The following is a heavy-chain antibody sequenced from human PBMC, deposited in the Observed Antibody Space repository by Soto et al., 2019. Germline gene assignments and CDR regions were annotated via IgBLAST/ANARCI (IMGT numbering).Heavy chain of an antibody. J-gene: IGHJ5*02. Sequence: SETLSLTCAVYGGSFSGYYWSWIRQPPGKGLEWIGEINHSGSTNYNPSLKSRVTISVDTSKNQFSLKLSSVTAADTAVYYCARGRRGRYCSSTSCPASNWFDPWGQGTLVTVSS. CDR1: GGSFSGYY. D-gene: IGHD2-2*01. CDR3: ARGRRGRYCSSTSCPASNWFDP. CDR2: INHSGST. V-gene: IGHV4-34*01.